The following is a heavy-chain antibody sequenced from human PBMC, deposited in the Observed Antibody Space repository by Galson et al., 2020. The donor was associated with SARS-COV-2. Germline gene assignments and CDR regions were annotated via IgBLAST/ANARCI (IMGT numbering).Heavy chain of an antibody. CDR1: GYRFTNYW. CDR3: ARRGYDDYGMSYFYYGMDV. V-gene: IGHV5-10-1*01. CDR2: LAPRDYQT. D-gene: IGHD4-17*01. Sequence: GESLKLSCTGSGYRFTNYWINWVRQRPGKGLEWKGRLAPRDYQTKYSTSFDGHATFSTDKSISTAYLQWTTLEASDTAIYYCARRGYDDYGMSYFYYGMDVWGQGTTVTVSS. J-gene: IGHJ6*02.